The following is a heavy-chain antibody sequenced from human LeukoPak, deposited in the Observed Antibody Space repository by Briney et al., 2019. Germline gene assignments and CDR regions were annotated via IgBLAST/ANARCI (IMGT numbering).Heavy chain of an antibody. CDR1: GFTFSDYY. CDR2: ISSSTGSAI. CDR3: ARVSHSRVDY. D-gene: IGHD3-22*01. Sequence: GGSLRLSCAASGFTFSDYYMTWIRQAPGKGLEWVSYISSSTGSAIYYTDSVKGRFTISRDNAKNSLSLQMNSLRAEDTAVYFCARVSHSRVDYWGQGTLVTVSS. J-gene: IGHJ4*02. V-gene: IGHV3-11*01.